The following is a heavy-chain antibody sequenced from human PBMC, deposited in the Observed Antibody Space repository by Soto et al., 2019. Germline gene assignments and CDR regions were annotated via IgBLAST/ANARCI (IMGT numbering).Heavy chain of an antibody. J-gene: IGHJ6*02. CDR3: ASGYGDYYYYYGMDV. V-gene: IGHV3-53*01. D-gene: IGHD4-17*01. CDR1: GFTVSSNY. Sequence: LRLSCAASGFTVSSNYMSWVRQAPGKGLEWVSVIYSGGSTYYADSVKGRFTISRDNSKNTLYLQMNSLRAEDTAVYYCASGYGDYYYYYGMDVWGQGTTVTVSS. CDR2: IYSGGST.